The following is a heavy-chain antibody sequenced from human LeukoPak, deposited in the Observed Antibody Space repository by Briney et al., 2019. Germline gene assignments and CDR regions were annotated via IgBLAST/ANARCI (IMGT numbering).Heavy chain of an antibody. CDR1: GFTFDDYA. Sequence: GGSLRLSCAASGFTFDDYAMHWVRQAPGKGLERVSGISWNSGSIGYADSVKGRFTISRDNAKNSLYLQMNSLRAEDTALYYCAKYSIAVAGRGAYFDYWGQGTLVTVSS. J-gene: IGHJ4*02. V-gene: IGHV3-9*01. CDR3: AKYSIAVAGRGAYFDY. CDR2: ISWNSGSI. D-gene: IGHD6-19*01.